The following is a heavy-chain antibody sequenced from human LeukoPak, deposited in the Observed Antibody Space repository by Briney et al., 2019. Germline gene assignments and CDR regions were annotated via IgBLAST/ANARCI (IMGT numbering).Heavy chain of an antibody. V-gene: IGHV1-18*01. CDR2: ISAYNGNT. J-gene: IGHJ1*01. Sequence: GASVKVSCKASGYTFTSYGISWVRQAPGQGLEWMGWISAYNGNTNYAQKLQGRVTMATDTSTSTAYMELRSLRSDDTAVYYCARDRKDYGDYLYFQHWGQGTLVTVSS. D-gene: IGHD4-17*01. CDR1: GYTFTSYG. CDR3: ARDRKDYGDYLYFQH.